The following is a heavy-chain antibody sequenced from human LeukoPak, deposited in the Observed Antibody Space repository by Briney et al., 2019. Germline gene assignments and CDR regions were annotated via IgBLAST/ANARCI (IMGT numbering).Heavy chain of an antibody. Sequence: GGPLTLSCAASGFTFSSYRMNWLPQAPGKGGEWFSYISSSSSTIYDADSVKGRFTISRDNAKNSLYLQMNSLRAEDTAVYYCARGRLLWFGELNAGLDYWGQGTLVTVSS. D-gene: IGHD3-10*01. V-gene: IGHV3-48*01. CDR1: GFTFSSYR. CDR3: ARGRLLWFGELNAGLDY. J-gene: IGHJ4*02. CDR2: ISSSSSTI.